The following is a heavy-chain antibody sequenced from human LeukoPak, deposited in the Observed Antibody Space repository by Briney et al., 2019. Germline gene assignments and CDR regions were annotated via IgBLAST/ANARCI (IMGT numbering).Heavy chain of an antibody. CDR1: GFTVSRNY. D-gene: IGHD3-3*01. Sequence: GGSLRLSCAASGFTVSRNYMTWVRQAPGKGLEWVSVIYSGGSTYYADSVKGRFTISRDNSKNTLYLQMNSLRAEDTAVYYCAKGGVVSSVDYWGQGTLVTVSS. V-gene: IGHV3-53*01. J-gene: IGHJ4*02. CDR2: IYSGGST. CDR3: AKGGVVSSVDY.